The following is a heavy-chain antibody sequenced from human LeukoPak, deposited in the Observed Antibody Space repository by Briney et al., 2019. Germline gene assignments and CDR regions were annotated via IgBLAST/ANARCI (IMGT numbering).Heavy chain of an antibody. CDR3: ASHYDFWSGYLSP. CDR2: INPNSGGT. Sequence: ASVKVSCKASGYTFTSYYMHWVRQAPGQGLEWMGWINPNSGGTNYAQKFQGRVTMTRDTAVSTAYMELSRLRSDDTAVYYCASHYDFWSGYLSPWGQGTLVTVSS. J-gene: IGHJ4*02. CDR1: GYTFTSYY. V-gene: IGHV1-2*02. D-gene: IGHD3-3*01.